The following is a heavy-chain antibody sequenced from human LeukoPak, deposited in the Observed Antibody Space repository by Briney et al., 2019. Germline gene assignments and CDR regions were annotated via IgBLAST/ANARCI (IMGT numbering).Heavy chain of an antibody. J-gene: IGHJ4*02. CDR1: GFTFSSYE. V-gene: IGHV3-48*03. CDR3: ARDGRNYYDSSGYYRGYHYFDY. CDR2: ISSSANTI. D-gene: IGHD3-22*01. Sequence: QPGGSLRLSCAASGFTFSSYEMNWVCQAPGKGLEWVSYISSSANTITYADSVKGRFTISRDNAKNSLYLQMNSLRAEDTAVYYCARDGRNYYDSSGYYRGYHYFDYWGQGTLVTVSS.